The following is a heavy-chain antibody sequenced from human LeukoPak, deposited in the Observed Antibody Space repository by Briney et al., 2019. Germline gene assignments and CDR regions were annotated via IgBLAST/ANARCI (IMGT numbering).Heavy chain of an antibody. V-gene: IGHV4-59*08. Sequence: SETLSLTCTVSGGSMNTYFWSWIRQPPGKGLEWIGHIHNSGSNTYNPSLKSRVTISVDVSKNQFSLKLSSVTAADTAVYYCARHKTGGTYPLDYWGQGTLVTVSS. J-gene: IGHJ4*02. CDR3: ARHKTGGTYPLDY. D-gene: IGHD1-26*01. CDR2: IHNSGSN. CDR1: GGSMNTYF.